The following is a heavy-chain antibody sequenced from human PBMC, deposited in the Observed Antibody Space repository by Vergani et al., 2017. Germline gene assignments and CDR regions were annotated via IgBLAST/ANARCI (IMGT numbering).Heavy chain of an antibody. CDR2: INPSGGST. CDR1: GYTFTSYY. V-gene: IGHV1-46*03. D-gene: IGHD6-6*01. Sequence: QVQLVQSGAEVKKPGASVKVSCKASGYTFTSYYMHWVRQAPGQGLEWMGIINPSGGSTSYAQKFQGRVTMTRDTSTSTVYMELSSLRSEDTAVYYCDRGPSQLGPSESPFLNFDYWGQGTLVTVSS. CDR3: DRGPSQLGPSESPFLNFDY. J-gene: IGHJ4*02.